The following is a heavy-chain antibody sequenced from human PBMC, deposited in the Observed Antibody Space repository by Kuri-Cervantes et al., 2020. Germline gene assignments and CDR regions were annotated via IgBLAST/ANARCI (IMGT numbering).Heavy chain of an antibody. J-gene: IGHJ5*02. CDR3: AREGGRGSGTNWFDP. D-gene: IGHD3-10*01. V-gene: IGHV4-59*12. CDR2: IYYSGST. Sequence: SETLSLTCTVSGGSISSYYWSWIRQPPGKGLEWIGYIYYSGSTNYYPSLKSRVTISVDTSKNQFSLKLSSVTAADTAVYYCAREGGRGSGTNWFDPWGQGTLVTVSS. CDR1: GGSISSYY.